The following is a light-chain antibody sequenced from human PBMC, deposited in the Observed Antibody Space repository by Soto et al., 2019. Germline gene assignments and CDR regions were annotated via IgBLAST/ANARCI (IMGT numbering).Light chain of an antibody. V-gene: IGLV2-23*02. Sequence: QSAPIQPASVSGSPGQSITISCTGSSSDVGIFNLVSWYQQYPGKAPKLVLYEVSKWPSGISHRFSGSKSGNTASLTISGFQAEDEADYYCCSYAGSRTWVFGGGTKLTVL. J-gene: IGLJ3*02. CDR1: SSDVGIFNL. CDR3: CSYAGSRTWV. CDR2: EVS.